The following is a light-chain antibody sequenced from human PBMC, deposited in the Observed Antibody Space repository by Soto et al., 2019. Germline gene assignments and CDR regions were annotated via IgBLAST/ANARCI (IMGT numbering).Light chain of an antibody. CDR3: SSFTSSAKVL. J-gene: IGLJ2*01. Sequence: QSVLTQPASVSGSPGQSITISCTGTSSDVGGYDYVSWYQQFPGEAPKIMIYDVDYRPSGVSNRFSGSKSGNTASLTISGLQAGDEAYYYCSSFTSSAKVLFGGGTKLTVL. CDR1: SSDVGGYDY. CDR2: DVD. V-gene: IGLV2-14*01.